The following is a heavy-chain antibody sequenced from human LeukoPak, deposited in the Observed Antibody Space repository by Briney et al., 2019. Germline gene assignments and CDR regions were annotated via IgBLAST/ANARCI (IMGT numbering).Heavy chain of an antibody. J-gene: IGHJ3*02. V-gene: IGHV4-30-2*01. CDR2: IYHSGSA. CDR3: ATGAYCGGDCFDAFDI. D-gene: IGHD2-21*01. CDR1: GGSISSGGFY. Sequence: SQTLSLTCTVSGGSISSGGFYWSWIRQPPGKGLEWIGYIYHSGSAYYNPSLKSRVTMSVDTSKNQFSLKPSSVTAADTAAYYCATGAYCGGDCFDAFDIWGQGTMVTISS.